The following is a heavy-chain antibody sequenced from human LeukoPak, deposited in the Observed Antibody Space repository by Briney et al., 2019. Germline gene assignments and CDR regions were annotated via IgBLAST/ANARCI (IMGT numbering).Heavy chain of an antibody. CDR3: ARDWAWEQVWFQH. Sequence: GGSLRLSCAASGFIFSSYEMNWVRQAPGKGLEWISYISSTGSTIYYADSVKGRFTISRDNAKNSLFLQMNSLRSDDTAVYYCARDWAWEQVWFQHWGQGTQVIVSS. D-gene: IGHD1-26*01. V-gene: IGHV3-48*03. CDR1: GFIFSSYE. CDR2: ISSTGSTI. J-gene: IGHJ1*01.